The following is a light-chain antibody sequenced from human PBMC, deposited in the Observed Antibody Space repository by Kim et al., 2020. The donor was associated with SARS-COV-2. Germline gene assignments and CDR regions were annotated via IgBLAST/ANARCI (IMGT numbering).Light chain of an antibody. J-gene: IGKJ1*01. CDR3: LQDYNYPWT. V-gene: IGKV1-6*01. CDR1: QGIRND. Sequence: AAVGDGVTITCRARQGIRNDLGWYQQKPGKAPKLLIYAASSLQSGVPSRFSGGGSGTDFTLTISSVQPEDFASYYCLQDYNYPWTFGQWAKVDIK. CDR2: AAS.